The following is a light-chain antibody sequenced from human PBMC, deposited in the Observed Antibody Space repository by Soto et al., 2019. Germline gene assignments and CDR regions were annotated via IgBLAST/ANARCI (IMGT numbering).Light chain of an antibody. CDR2: DAS. V-gene: IGKV1-5*01. CDR3: QQYNSYSRT. CDR1: QSISSW. J-gene: IGKJ1*01. Sequence: DIQMTQSPSNLYASVGDRVTITYRASQSISSWLAWYQQKPGKAPKLLIYDASSLESGVPSRFSGSGSGTEFTLTISSLQPDDFATYYCQQYNSYSRTFGQGTKVDI.